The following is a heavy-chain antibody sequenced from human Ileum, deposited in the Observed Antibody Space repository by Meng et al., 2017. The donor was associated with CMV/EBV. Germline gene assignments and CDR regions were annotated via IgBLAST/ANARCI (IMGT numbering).Heavy chain of an antibody. CDR2: VNANNGVT. Sequence: KASGYTSTADNIHWVRQAPGQGPEWMGWVNANNGVTKFPEKFRGRITMTTDTSVTTAFMKLDTLTSGDTAAYYCARASGYYRPYDYWGQGILVTVSS. V-gene: IGHV1-2*02. CDR1: GYTSTADN. CDR3: ARASGYYRPYDY. D-gene: IGHD6-25*01. J-gene: IGHJ4*02.